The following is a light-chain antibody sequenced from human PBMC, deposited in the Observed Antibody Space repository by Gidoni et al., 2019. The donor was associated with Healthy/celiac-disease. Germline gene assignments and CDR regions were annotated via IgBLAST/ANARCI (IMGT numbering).Light chain of an antibody. CDR3: QQYYSTPRT. CDR2: WAS. V-gene: IGKV4-1*01. J-gene: IGKJ1*01. CDR1: QSVLYSSNNKNY. Sequence: DIVMTQSPDSLAVSLGERATINCKSSQSVLYSSNNKNYLAWYQQKPGQPPKLLIYWASTRESGVPDRFSGSGSGTDFTLTISSLQAEDVAVYYCQQYYSTPRTFXQXTKVXIK.